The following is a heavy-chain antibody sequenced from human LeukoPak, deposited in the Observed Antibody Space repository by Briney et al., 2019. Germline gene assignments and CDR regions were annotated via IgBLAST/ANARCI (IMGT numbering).Heavy chain of an antibody. V-gene: IGHV3-74*01. J-gene: IGHJ6*03. Sequence: GGSLRLSCAASGFTFSSYWMHWVRQAPGKGLVWVSRINSDGSSTSYADSVKGRFTISRDNAKNTLYLQMNSLRAEDTAVYYCARVPLKLYGSGSTGEPHYYYYMDVWGKGTTVTISS. CDR2: INSDGSST. CDR1: GFTFSSYW. D-gene: IGHD3-10*01. CDR3: ARVPLKLYGSGSTGEPHYYYYMDV.